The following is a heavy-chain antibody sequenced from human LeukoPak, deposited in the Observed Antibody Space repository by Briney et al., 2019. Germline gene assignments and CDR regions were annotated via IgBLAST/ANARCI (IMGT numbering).Heavy chain of an antibody. D-gene: IGHD6-13*01. CDR3: ARGPSSSSWGYYYYYMDV. Sequence: ASVKVSCKASGYTFTSYDINWVRQATGQGLEWMGWMNPNSGNTGYAQKFQGRVTITRNTSISTAYMELSSLRSEDTAVYYCARGPSSSSWGYYYYYMDVWGKGTTVTVSS. J-gene: IGHJ6*03. CDR2: MNPNSGNT. V-gene: IGHV1-8*03. CDR1: GYTFTSYD.